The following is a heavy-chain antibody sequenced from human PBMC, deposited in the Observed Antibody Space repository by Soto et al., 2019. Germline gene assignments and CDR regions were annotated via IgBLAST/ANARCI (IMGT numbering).Heavy chain of an antibody. D-gene: IGHD3-10*02. V-gene: IGHV3-23*01. CDR1: DFTFDNFA. Sequence: GGSLRLSCVASDFTFDNFAMSWVRQSPMKGLEWVAGISGSGGGTHYADSVKGRFTISRDNSKSTLFLQMDSLRSEDTALYYCCKRRVCWGGGGYYVTWGPGTLETISS. CDR3: CKRRVCWGGGGYYVT. J-gene: IGHJ5*02. CDR2: ISGSGGGT.